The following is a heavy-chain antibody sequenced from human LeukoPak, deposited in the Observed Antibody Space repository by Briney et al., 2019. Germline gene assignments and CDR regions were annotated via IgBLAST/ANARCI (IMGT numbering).Heavy chain of an antibody. CDR1: GFTFSSYS. V-gene: IGHV3-48*01. CDR2: ISSSSTI. J-gene: IGHJ4*02. CDR3: ARGAVLRFLEWPNYYFDY. D-gene: IGHD3-3*01. Sequence: GGSLRLSCAASGFTFSSYSMNWVRQAPGKGLEWVSYISSSSTIYYADSVKGRFTISRDNAKNSLYLQMNSLRAEDTAVYYCARGAVLRFLEWPNYYFDYWGQGTLVTVSS.